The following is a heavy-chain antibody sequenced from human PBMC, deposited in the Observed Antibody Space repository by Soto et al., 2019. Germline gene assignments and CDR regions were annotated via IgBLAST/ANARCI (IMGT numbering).Heavy chain of an antibody. Sequence: PSETLSLTCTVSGGSLSSYYWSWIRQPAGKGLEWIGRIYTSGSTNYNPSLKSRVTMSVDTSKNQFSLKLSSVTAADTAVYYCARDGIAVAGTSAYYYGMDVWGQGTTVTVS. D-gene: IGHD6-19*01. J-gene: IGHJ6*02. V-gene: IGHV4-4*07. CDR3: ARDGIAVAGTSAYYYGMDV. CDR1: GGSLSSYY. CDR2: IYTSGST.